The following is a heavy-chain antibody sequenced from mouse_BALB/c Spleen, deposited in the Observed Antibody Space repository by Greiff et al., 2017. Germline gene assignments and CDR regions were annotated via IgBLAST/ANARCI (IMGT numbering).Heavy chain of an antibody. CDR1: GFTFSDYY. J-gene: IGHJ4*01. CDR3: ARGYSVGGYAMDY. V-gene: IGHV5-4*02. CDR2: ISDGGSYT. D-gene: IGHD2-12*01. Sequence: EVKLVESGGGLVQPGGSRKLSCAASGFTFSDYYMYWVRQTPEKRLEWVATISDGGSYTYYPDSVKGRFTISRDNAKNNLYLQMSSLKSEDTAMYYCARGYSVGGYAMDYWGQGTSVTVSS.